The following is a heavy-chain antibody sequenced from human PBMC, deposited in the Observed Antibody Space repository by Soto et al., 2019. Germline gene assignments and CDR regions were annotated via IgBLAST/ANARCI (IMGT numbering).Heavy chain of an antibody. V-gene: IGHV3-23*01. Sequence: EVKLLESGGSLAQPGGSLRLSCVGSGFTFDSYAISWVRQAPGERLQWIAAISGSADGTDYAHSVRGRFTISRDNAKKTVHLQMDSLRVGDTAVYFCAKDTVGGYSFWSGYYSDGLDVWGQGTLVTVS. CDR3: AKDTVGGYSFWSGYYSDGLDV. D-gene: IGHD3-3*01. CDR2: ISGSADGT. CDR1: GFTFDSYA. J-gene: IGHJ3*01.